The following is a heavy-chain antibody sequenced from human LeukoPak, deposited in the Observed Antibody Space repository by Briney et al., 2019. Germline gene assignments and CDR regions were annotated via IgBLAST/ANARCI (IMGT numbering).Heavy chain of an antibody. V-gene: IGHV4-4*07. CDR2: IYTSGST. D-gene: IGHD6-6*01. Sequence: SETLSLTCTVSGGSISSYYWSWIRQPAGKGLEWIGRIYTSGSTNYNPSLKSRVTMSVDTSKNQFSLKLSSVTAADTAVYYCARGAHPAIQMISALTPRRYYYYGMDVWGQGTTATVSS. CDR1: GGSISSYY. CDR3: ARGAHPAIQMISALTPRRYYYYGMDV. J-gene: IGHJ6*02.